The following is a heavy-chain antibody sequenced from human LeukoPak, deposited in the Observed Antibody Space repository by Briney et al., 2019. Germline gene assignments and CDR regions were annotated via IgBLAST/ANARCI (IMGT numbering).Heavy chain of an antibody. J-gene: IGHJ6*02. CDR1: GFTFSSYA. CDR2: LSGSGRST. D-gene: IGHD2-15*01. Sequence: GGSLRLSCEAAGFTFSSYAMGWVRQAPGKGLQWVSALSGSGRSTYYADSVEGRFTISRDNSKNTLYLQMNSLRAEDTAVYFCVGYCSGGSCFSYHYGMDVWGQGTTVTVSS. CDR3: VGYCSGGSCFSYHYGMDV. V-gene: IGHV3-23*01.